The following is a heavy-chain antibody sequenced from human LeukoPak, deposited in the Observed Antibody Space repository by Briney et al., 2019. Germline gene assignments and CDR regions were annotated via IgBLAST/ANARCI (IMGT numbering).Heavy chain of an antibody. Sequence: SETLSLTCAVSGYSISSSNWWGWIRQPLGKGLEWIGYIYYSGRTNYSPSLKSRVTMSVDTSKNQFSLKLSSVTAADTAVYYCASRGYSYLAKIDYWGQGTLVTVSS. D-gene: IGHD5-18*01. CDR1: GYSISSSNW. CDR2: IYYSGRT. J-gene: IGHJ4*02. V-gene: IGHV4-28*01. CDR3: ASRGYSYLAKIDY.